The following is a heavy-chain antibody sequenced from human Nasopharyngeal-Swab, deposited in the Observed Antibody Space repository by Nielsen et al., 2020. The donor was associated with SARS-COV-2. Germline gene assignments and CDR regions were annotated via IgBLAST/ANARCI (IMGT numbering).Heavy chain of an antibody. D-gene: IGHD3-9*01. Sequence: GGSLRLSCAASGFTFNTYGMNWVRQAPGKGLEWISYISDDNTIFYADSVKGRFTISRDNAKNSLYLQMNSLRAEDTAVYYCARDLELLTNYYALDYWGQGTLVTVSS. V-gene: IGHV3-48*01. CDR3: ARDLELLTNYYALDY. J-gene: IGHJ4*02. CDR1: GFTFNTYG. CDR2: ISDDNTI.